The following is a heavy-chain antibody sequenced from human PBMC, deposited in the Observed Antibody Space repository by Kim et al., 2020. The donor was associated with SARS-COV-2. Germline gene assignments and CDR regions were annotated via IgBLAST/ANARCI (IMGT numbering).Heavy chain of an antibody. CDR1: GVSITSATW. CDR2: MFHSGTT. CDR3: SGSSGWYRLDY. D-gene: IGHD6-19*01. J-gene: IGHJ4*02. V-gene: IGHV4-4*02. Sequence: ENLSLTCAVSGVSITSATWWTWVRQPPGKGLEWIGEMFHSGTTNYNPSLKSRVTISVDKSKNHFSLNLNSVTAADTAVYYCSGSSGWYRLDYWGQGTLV.